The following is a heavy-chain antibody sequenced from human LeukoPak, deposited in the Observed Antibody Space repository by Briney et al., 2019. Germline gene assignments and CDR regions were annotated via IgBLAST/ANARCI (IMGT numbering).Heavy chain of an antibody. J-gene: IGHJ4*02. CDR1: GSTFSSYW. V-gene: IGHV3-74*01. CDR2: INSDGSST. CDR3: AREDRLYSSPGIRDY. D-gene: IGHD5-18*01. Sequence: GGSLRLSCAASGSTFSSYWMHWVRQGPGKGLMWVSRINSDGSSTSYADSVRGRFTISRDNAKNTLYLQMNSLRAEDTAVYYCAREDRLYSSPGIRDYWGQGTLVTVSS.